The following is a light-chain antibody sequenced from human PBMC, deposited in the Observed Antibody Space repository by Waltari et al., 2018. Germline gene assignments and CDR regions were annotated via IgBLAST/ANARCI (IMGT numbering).Light chain of an antibody. J-gene: IGKJ1*01. Sequence: EVVMTQSPATLSLSPGDVATLSCRASQSVGSDLAWYQLRPGQAPRLLIYETSTRAPGIPARFSGSGSGTEFILTIRNMQSEDFAVYYCQKYNDWPPWTFGQGTKVEIK. CDR1: QSVGSD. CDR2: ETS. CDR3: QKYNDWPPWT. V-gene: IGKV3D-15*01.